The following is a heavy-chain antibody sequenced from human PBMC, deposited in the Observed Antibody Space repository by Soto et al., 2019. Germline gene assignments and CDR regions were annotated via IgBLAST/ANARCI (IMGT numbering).Heavy chain of an antibody. J-gene: IGHJ4*02. D-gene: IGHD3-9*01. V-gene: IGHV3-9*01. CDR1: GFTFDDYA. Sequence: EVQLVESGGGLVQPGRSLRLSCAASGFTFDDYAMHWVRQAPGKGLEWVSGISWNSGSIGYADSVKGRFTISRDNAKNSLYLQMNSLRAEDTALYYCAKDVLRYFDWPDYWGQGTLVTVSS. CDR3: AKDVLRYFDWPDY. CDR2: ISWNSGSI.